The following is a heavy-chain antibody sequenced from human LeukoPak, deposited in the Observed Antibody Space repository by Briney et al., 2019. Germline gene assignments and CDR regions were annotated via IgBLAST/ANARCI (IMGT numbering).Heavy chain of an antibody. D-gene: IGHD3-3*01. V-gene: IGHV4-59*01. CDR2: IYYSGST. CDR1: GGSISSYY. Sequence: SETLSLACTVSGGSISSYYWSWIRQPPGKGLEWIGYIYYSGSTNYNPSLKSRVTISVDTSKNQFSLKLSSVTAADTAVYYCARAGRITIFGVVQYYFDYWGQGTLVTVSS. CDR3: ARAGRITIFGVVQYYFDY. J-gene: IGHJ4*02.